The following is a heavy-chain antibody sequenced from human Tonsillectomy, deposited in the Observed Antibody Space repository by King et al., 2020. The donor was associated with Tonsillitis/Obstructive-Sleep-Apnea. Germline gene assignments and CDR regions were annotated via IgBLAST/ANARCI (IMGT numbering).Heavy chain of an antibody. J-gene: IGHJ4*02. Sequence: QLVQSGAEVKKPGESLKISCKGSGYSFTSYWIGWVRQMPGKGLEWMGIIYPGDSDTRYSPSFQGQVTISADKSISTAYLQWSSLKASDTAMYYCARHGSNLWSGYSYFDYWGQGTLVTVSS. CDR1: GYSFTSYW. CDR3: ARHGSNLWSGYSYFDY. V-gene: IGHV5-51*01. D-gene: IGHD3-3*01. CDR2: IYPGDSDT.